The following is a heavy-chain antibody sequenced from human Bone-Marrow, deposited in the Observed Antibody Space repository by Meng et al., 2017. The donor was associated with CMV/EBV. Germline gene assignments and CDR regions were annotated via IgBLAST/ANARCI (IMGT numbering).Heavy chain of an antibody. D-gene: IGHD3-22*01. CDR1: GESFNGYY. CDR3: ARGGGYYNYYYYGMDV. J-gene: IGHJ6*02. Sequence: GSLRLSCTVYGESFNGYYWNWIRQPPGKGLEWIGEINHSGTTNYNPSLKSRVTISVDTSKNQFSLKLSSVTAADTAVYYCARGGGYYNYYYYGMDVWGQGTTVTVSS. CDR2: INHSGTT. V-gene: IGHV4-34*01.